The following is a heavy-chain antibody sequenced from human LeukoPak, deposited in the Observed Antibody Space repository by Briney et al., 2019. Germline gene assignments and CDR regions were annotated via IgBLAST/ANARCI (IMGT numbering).Heavy chain of an antibody. D-gene: IGHD3-10*01. CDR1: GGTFSSYA. Sequence: ASVKVSCKASGGTFSSYAISWVRQAPGQGLEWMGGIIPIFGTANYAQKFQGRVTITADKSTSTAYMELSSLRSEDTAVYYCARDTDGSGSYYYYYMDVWGKGTTVTVSS. V-gene: IGHV1-69*06. J-gene: IGHJ6*03. CDR3: ARDTDGSGSYYYYYMDV. CDR2: IIPIFGTA.